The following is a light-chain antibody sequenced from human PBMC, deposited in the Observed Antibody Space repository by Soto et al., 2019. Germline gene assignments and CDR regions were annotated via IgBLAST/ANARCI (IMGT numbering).Light chain of an antibody. V-gene: IGKV1-12*01. CDR1: QGISSW. Sequence: DIQMAHSPSSVSASVVYIVTITCRASQGISSWLAWYQQKPGKAPKLLIYAASTLQSGVPSRFSGSGSGTGFTLTISSLQPEDFATYYCQQANSLPHTFGQGTRLEIK. J-gene: IGKJ5*01. CDR2: AAS. CDR3: QQANSLPHT.